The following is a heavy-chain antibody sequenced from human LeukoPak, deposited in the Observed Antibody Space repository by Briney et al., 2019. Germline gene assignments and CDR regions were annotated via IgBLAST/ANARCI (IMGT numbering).Heavy chain of an antibody. V-gene: IGHV1-3*03. CDR1: GFPFTSYA. CDR2: VNADNSNT. CDR3: AVGDYYHDTRFDY. J-gene: IGHJ4*02. D-gene: IGHD3-22*01. Sequence: ASVKVSCKASGFPFTSYAIHWVRQAPGQRLEWMGWVNADNSNTKYSQEFQGRVTITRDTSASTAYMDPNSLRSEDMAVYYCAVGDYYHDTRFDYWGQGTLVTVSS.